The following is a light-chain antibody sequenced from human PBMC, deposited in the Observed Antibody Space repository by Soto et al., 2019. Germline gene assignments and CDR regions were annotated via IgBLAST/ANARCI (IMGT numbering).Light chain of an antibody. CDR3: QQYNSYSQT. CDR2: DAS. CDR1: QSISSW. J-gene: IGKJ1*01. Sequence: DIQITQSPSTLSASVGDRVTITCRASQSISSWLAWYQQKPGKAPKLLIYDASSLESGVPSRFSGSGSGTEFTLTITSLQPDDFATYCCQQYNSYSQTFGQGTKVDIK. V-gene: IGKV1-5*01.